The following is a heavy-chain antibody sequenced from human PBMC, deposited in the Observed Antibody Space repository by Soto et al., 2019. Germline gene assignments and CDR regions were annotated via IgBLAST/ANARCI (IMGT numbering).Heavy chain of an antibody. CDR2: INAGNGNT. V-gene: IGHV1-3*01. J-gene: IGHJ5*02. Sequence: ASVKVSCKASGYTFTSYAMHWVRQAPGQRLEWMGWINAGNGNTKYSQKFQGRVTMTRDTSTSTVYMELSSLRSEDTAVYYCARARPYYDSSVGWFDPWGQGTLVTVSS. CDR1: GYTFTSYA. CDR3: ARARPYYDSSVGWFDP. D-gene: IGHD3-22*01.